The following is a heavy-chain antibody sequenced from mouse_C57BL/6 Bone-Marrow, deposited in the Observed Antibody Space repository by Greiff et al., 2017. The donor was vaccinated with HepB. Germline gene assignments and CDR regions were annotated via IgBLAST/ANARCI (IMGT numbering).Heavy chain of an antibody. CDR3: ARAYYYGSSYAMDY. Sequence: QVTLKECGPGILQPSQTLSLTCSFSGFSLSTFGMGVGWIRQPSGKGLEWLAHIWWDDDKYYNPALKSRLTISKDTSKNQVFLKNANVDTADTATYYCARAYYYGSSYAMDYWGQGTSVTVSS. CDR2: IWWDDDK. V-gene: IGHV8-8*01. J-gene: IGHJ4*01. CDR1: GFSLSTFGMG. D-gene: IGHD1-1*01.